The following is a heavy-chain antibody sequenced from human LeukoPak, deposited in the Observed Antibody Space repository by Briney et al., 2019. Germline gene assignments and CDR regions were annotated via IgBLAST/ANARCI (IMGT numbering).Heavy chain of an antibody. J-gene: IGHJ4*02. V-gene: IGHV3-23*01. CDR1: GFTFSSYV. D-gene: IGHD2-15*01. Sequence: PGGSLRLSCAASGFTFSSYVMSWVRQAPGKGLEWVSAISGSGGSTYYADSVKGRFTISRDNSKNTLYLQMNSLRAEDTAVFYCAKAKVVVAAAGLYFDSWGQGTLVTVSS. CDR2: ISGSGGST. CDR3: AKAKVVVAAAGLYFDS.